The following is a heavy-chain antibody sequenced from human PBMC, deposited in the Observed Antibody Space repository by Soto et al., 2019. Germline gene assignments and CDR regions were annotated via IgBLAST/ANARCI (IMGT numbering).Heavy chain of an antibody. D-gene: IGHD1-1*01. CDR3: ARLGALTTGTTEGGFDY. V-gene: IGHV4-39*01. CDR1: GGSISSSSYY. CDR2: IYYSGTT. J-gene: IGHJ4*02. Sequence: QLQLQESGPGLVKPSETLSLTCTVSGGSISSSSYYWGWIRQPPGKGLEWIGSIYYSGTTYYNPSLKSRVTISVDTSKNQFSLKLSSVTAADTAVYYCARLGALTTGTTEGGFDYWGQGTLVTVSS.